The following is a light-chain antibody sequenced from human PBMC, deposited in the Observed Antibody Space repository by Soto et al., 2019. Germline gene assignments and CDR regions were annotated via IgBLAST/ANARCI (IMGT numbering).Light chain of an antibody. CDR1: QAISKY. Sequence: DIQMTQSPSSLSASVGDRVTITCRASQAISKYVACYQQKPGRLPKLLISAASTSQSGVPSRFSGSGSGTDFTLTIRSLQPEDVATYYCQKYNSAPLTFGGGTKVEI. V-gene: IGKV1-27*01. CDR3: QKYNSAPLT. CDR2: AAS. J-gene: IGKJ4*01.